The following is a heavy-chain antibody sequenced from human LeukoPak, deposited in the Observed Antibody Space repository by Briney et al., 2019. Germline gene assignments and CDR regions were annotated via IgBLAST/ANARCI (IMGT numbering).Heavy chain of an antibody. J-gene: IGHJ6*03. CDR1: GFTFSSYA. D-gene: IGHD5-18*01. CDR2: ISSSSSTI. Sequence: GGSLRLSCAASGFTFSSYAMSWVRQAPGKGLEWVSYISSSSSTIYYADSVKGRFTISRDNAKNSLYLQMNSLRAEDTAVYYCARDRVIVDTATDYYYYYMDVWGKGTTVTVSS. CDR3: ARDRVIVDTATDYYYYYMDV. V-gene: IGHV3-48*01.